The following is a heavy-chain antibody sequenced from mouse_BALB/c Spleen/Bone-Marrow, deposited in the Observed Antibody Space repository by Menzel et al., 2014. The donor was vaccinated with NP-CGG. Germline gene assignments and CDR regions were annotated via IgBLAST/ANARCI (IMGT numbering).Heavy chain of an antibody. CDR1: GFTFSSYT. V-gene: IGHV5-12-2*01. CDR3: ARQLGLRWAMDY. D-gene: IGHD3-1*01. J-gene: IGHJ4*01. Sequence: EVKLVESGGGLVQPGGSQKLSCAASGFTFSSYTVSWVRQTPEKRLEWVAYISNGGGSTYYPDTVKGRFTISRDNAKNTLYLQMSSLKSEDTAMYYCARQLGLRWAMDYWGQGTSVTVSS. CDR2: ISNGGGST.